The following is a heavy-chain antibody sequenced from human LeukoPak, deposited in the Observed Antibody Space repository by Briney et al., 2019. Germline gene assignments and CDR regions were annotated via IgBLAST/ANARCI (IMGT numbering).Heavy chain of an antibody. V-gene: IGHV3-33*01. CDR1: GFTFRNYG. J-gene: IGHJ6*04. Sequence: GRSLRLSCAASGFTFRNYGMHWVRQAPGKGLEWVALIWSDGSNMYYADSEKGRFTISRDNSENTLYLQMNRLRAEDTGVYYCARGNWDGEYDTYYHYGMDVWGKGTTVTVSS. CDR2: IWSDGSNM. CDR3: ARGNWDGEYDTYYHYGMDV. D-gene: IGHD4-17*01.